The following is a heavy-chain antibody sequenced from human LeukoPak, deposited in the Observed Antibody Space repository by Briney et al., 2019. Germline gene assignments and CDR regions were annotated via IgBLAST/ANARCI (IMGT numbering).Heavy chain of an antibody. CDR2: ISSDGSNR. CDR1: GFTFSGYG. D-gene: IGHD3-10*01. V-gene: IGHV3-30*18. J-gene: IGHJ3*02. Sequence: GGSLRLSCAASGFTFSGYGMHWVRQAPDKGLEWVALISSDGSNRIYADSVKGRFSISRDNSKNTLYLQVNSLRIEDTAVYYCAKDFRVAEELWFGELWNAFDIWGQGIRVAVSS. CDR3: AKDFRVAEELWFGELWNAFDI.